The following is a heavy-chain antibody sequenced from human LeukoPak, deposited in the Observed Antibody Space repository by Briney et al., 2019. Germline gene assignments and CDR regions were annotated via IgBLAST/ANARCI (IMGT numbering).Heavy chain of an antibody. D-gene: IGHD3-9*01. CDR1: GFTFSNYA. Sequence: GTSLRLSCAASGFTFSNYAMSWVRQAPGKRLEWVSAITGSDGTTYYADSVKGRVTISRDNSKNTLYLQMNSLRAEDTAVYYCAKWGDYDILTGYYVSDYWGQGTLVTVSS. V-gene: IGHV3-23*01. CDR2: ITGSDGTT. CDR3: AKWGDYDILTGYYVSDY. J-gene: IGHJ4*02.